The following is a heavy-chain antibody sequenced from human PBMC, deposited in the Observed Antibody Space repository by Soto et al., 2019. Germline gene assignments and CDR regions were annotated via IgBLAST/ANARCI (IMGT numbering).Heavy chain of an antibody. CDR3: ARDRGVVVVAASY. CDR2: ISAYNGNI. Sequence: QIQLVQSGAEVKKPGASVKVSCKASGYSFTSYGISWVRQAPGQGLEWMGWISAYNGNINYAQKLQGRVTMTTDTSTSTVYMELRSLRSDDTAVYYCARDRGVVVVAASYWGQGTLVTVSS. V-gene: IGHV1-18*01. CDR1: GYSFTSYG. J-gene: IGHJ4*02. D-gene: IGHD2-15*01.